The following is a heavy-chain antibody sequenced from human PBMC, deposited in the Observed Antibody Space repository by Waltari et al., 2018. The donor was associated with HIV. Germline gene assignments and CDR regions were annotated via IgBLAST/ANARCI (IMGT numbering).Heavy chain of an antibody. V-gene: IGHV3-7*01. CDR3: ARSRSDAFDL. CDR1: GSTLRSDW. CDR2: IKEDGSEK. J-gene: IGHJ3*01. Sequence: EVQLVESGGGLVQPGGSLRLSCEATGSTLRSDWTTWVRQAPGEGRGWVANIKEDGSEKWYVDSVKGRFTISRDNAKNSVYLQMNSLRAEDTAVYYCARSRSDAFDLWGQGTMVTVSS.